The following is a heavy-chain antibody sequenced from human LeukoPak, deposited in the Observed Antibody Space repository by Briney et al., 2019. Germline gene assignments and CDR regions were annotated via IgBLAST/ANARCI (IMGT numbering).Heavy chain of an antibody. CDR1: GYTFTSYG. J-gene: IGHJ5*02. Sequence: ASVKVSCKASGYTFTSYGISWVRQAPGQGLEWMGWISAYNGNTNYAQKLQGRVTMTTDTSTSTAYMELRSLRSDDTAVYYCARVPTIVVVPAAMGWFDPWGQGTLVTVS. CDR3: ARVPTIVVVPAAMGWFDP. V-gene: IGHV1-18*01. D-gene: IGHD2-2*01. CDR2: ISAYNGNT.